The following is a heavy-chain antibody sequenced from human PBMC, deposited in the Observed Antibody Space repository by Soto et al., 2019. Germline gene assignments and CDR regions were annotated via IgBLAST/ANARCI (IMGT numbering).Heavy chain of an antibody. CDR2: IDHSGST. Sequence: SETLSLTFAVYGGSFSAYYWSWIRQPPGKGLEWIGEIDHSGSTNYNPSLESRVTISVDTSKNQFSLKVSSVTAADTAVYHCARTDRAIFYGMDVWGKGTKVTVS. CDR3: ARTDRAIFYGMDV. CDR1: GGSFSAYY. V-gene: IGHV4-34*01. J-gene: IGHJ6*04. D-gene: IGHD3-22*01.